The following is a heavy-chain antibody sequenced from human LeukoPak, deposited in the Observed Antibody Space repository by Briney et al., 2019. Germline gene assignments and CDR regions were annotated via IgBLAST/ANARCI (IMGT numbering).Heavy chain of an antibody. J-gene: IGHJ6*02. D-gene: IGHD6-13*01. V-gene: IGHV3-21*04. CDR2: ISSSSSYI. CDR1: GFTFSSYS. Sequence: GGSLRLSCAASGFTFSSYSMNWVRQAPGKGLEWVSSISSSSSYIYYADSVKGRFTISRDNAKNSLYLQMNSLRAEDTALYYCAKGGAGTGYYYYGMDVWGQGTTVTVSS. CDR3: AKGGAGTGYYYYGMDV.